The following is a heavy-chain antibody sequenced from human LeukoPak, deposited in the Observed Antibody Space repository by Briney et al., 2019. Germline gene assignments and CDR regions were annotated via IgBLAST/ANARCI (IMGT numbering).Heavy chain of an antibody. CDR1: GYTFSNYG. V-gene: IGHV1-18*01. D-gene: IGHD5-12*01. J-gene: IGHJ4*02. CDR2: ISVYNGNT. CDR3: ARDEGSGYDSLDY. Sequence: ASVKVSCKASGYTFSNYGFSWVRQAPGQGLEWMGWISVYNGNTNYAQKYKGRVTMTTDTSTRTAYMELRSLRSDDPAVYFCARDEGSGYDSLDYWGQGTLVTVSS.